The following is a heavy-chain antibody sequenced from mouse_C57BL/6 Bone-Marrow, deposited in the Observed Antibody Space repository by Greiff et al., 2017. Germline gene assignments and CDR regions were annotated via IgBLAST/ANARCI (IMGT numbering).Heavy chain of an antibody. CDR3: TTSKVVGEWFAY. J-gene: IGHJ3*01. CDR2: IDPENGDT. CDR1: GFNIKDDY. V-gene: IGHV14-4*01. Sequence: EVQLQQSGAELVRPGASVKLSCTASGFNIKDDYMHWVKQRPEQGLEWIGWIDPENGDTEYASKFQGKATITADTSSNTAYLQLSSLTSEDTAVYYCTTSKVVGEWFAYWGQGTLVTVSA. D-gene: IGHD1-1*01.